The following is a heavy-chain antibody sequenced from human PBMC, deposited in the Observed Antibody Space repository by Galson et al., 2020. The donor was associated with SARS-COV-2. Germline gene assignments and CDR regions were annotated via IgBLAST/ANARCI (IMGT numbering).Heavy chain of an antibody. Sequence: SETLSLTCTVSGGSVSSGSDYWSWIRQPPGKGLEWIGYMSYSGSTNCNPSLKSRVTISVDTSKNQFSLKLSSVTAADTAVYYCARDLGYAVGYWGQGTLVTVAS. J-gene: IGHJ4*02. CDR3: ARDLGYAVGY. V-gene: IGHV4-61*01. CDR2: MSYSGST. CDR1: GGSVSSGSDY. D-gene: IGHD5-18*01.